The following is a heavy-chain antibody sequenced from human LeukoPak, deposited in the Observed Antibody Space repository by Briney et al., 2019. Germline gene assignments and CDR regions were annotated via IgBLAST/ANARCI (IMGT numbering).Heavy chain of an antibody. CDR2: INRDGSRI. D-gene: IGHD4-23*01. J-gene: IGHJ4*02. CDR3: VRGNDYGGPHY. Sequence: GGSLRLSCAVSGFTFSSYWMHWVRQAPGKGLVWVSRINRDGSRINYADSVKGRFTISRDNGKNTLFLQMNSLRAEDAAVYYCVRGNDYGGPHYWGQGTLVTVSS. V-gene: IGHV3-74*01. CDR1: GFTFSSYW.